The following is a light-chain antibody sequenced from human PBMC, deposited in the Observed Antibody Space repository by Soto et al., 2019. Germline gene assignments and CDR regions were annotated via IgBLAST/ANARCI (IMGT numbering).Light chain of an antibody. CDR3: MQALQTPYT. V-gene: IGKV2-28*01. J-gene: IGKJ2*01. CDR2: WGS. Sequence: DIVMTQSPLSLPVTPGEPASISCRSSQSLLHSNGYNYLDWYLQKPGQSPQLLIYWGSNRASGVPDKFSGSGSGTDCTLKISRVEAEDVGVYYCMQALQTPYTFGQGTKLEIK. CDR1: QSLLHSNGYNY.